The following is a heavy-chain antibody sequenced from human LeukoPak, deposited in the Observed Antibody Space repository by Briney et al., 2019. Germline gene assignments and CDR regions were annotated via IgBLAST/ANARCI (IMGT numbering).Heavy chain of an antibody. CDR3: ARDSARGYSYGYNAFDI. Sequence: ASVKVSCKASGYNFRNYGIGWVRQAPSQGLEWMGWITAGNGNTNYAQKVQGRVTMTTDTSTSTAYMELRSLRADDTAVYFCARDSARGYSYGYNAFDIWGQGTMVTVYS. V-gene: IGHV1-18*01. D-gene: IGHD5-18*01. CDR1: GYNFRNYG. CDR2: ITAGNGNT. J-gene: IGHJ3*02.